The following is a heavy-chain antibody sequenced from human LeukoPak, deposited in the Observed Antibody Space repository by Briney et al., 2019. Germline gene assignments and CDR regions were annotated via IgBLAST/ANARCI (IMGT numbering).Heavy chain of an antibody. V-gene: IGHV4-61*08. CDR1: GGSISSDDYY. CDR3: ARVVSGIAAAGFDY. Sequence: SQTLSLTCTVSGGSISSDDYYWSWIRQPPGKGLEWIGYIYYSGSTNYNPSLKSRVTISVDTSKNQFSLKLSSVTAADTAVYYCARVVSGIAAAGFDYWGQGTLVTVSS. J-gene: IGHJ4*02. CDR2: IYYSGST. D-gene: IGHD6-13*01.